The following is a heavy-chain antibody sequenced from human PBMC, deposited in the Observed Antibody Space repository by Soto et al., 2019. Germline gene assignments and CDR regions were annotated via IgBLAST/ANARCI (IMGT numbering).Heavy chain of an antibody. Sequence: HPGGSLRLSCAASGFTFNNYWLSWVRQAPGQGLEWVANMNQDGTIKYYVESVKGRFTISRDNAENSLFLQMNSLRAEDTAVYYCTSDHQSTLEYHLDYSGQGALVTVSS. CDR3: TSDHQSTLEYHLDY. CDR1: GFTFNNYW. J-gene: IGHJ4*02. CDR2: MNQDGTIK. V-gene: IGHV3-7*01.